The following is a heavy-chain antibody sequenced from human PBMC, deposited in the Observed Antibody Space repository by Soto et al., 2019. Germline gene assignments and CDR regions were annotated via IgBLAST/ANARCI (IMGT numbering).Heavy chain of an antibody. J-gene: IGHJ4*02. CDR3: ARGEQYSGRIFDY. D-gene: IGHD1-26*01. CDR1: GDSVSSNSAA. V-gene: IGHV6-1*01. CDR2: TYYRSKWYN. Sequence: LSQTLSLTCGISGDSVSSNSAAWNWLRQSPSRGLEWLGRTYYRSKWYNDYAVSVESRITINPDTSKNHFSLQLNFVTPEDTAVYFCARGEQYSGRIFDYWGQGTLVTSPQ.